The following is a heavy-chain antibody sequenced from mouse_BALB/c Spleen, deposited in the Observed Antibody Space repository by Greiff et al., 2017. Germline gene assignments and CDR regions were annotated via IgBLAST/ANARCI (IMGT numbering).Heavy chain of an antibody. CDR3: TREGPGYYDGFDY. CDR2: INPSSGYT. CDR1: GYTFTSYT. D-gene: IGHD1-1*01. V-gene: IGHV1-4*01. Sequence: VQLLQSGADLVRPGASLKLSCTASGYTFTSYTMHWVNQRPGQGLEWIGYINPSSGYTNYNQKFKDKATLTADKSTSTAYMQLSSLTSEDAAVYYCTREGPGYYDGFDYWGQGTTVTVSS. J-gene: IGHJ2*01.